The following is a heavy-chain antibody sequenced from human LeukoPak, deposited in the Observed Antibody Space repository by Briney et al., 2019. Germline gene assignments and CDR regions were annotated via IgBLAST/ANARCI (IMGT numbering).Heavy chain of an antibody. Sequence: GGCLRLSCAASGFTFSTYWMSWVRQAAGKGLEWVANIKQDGSDKFYVDSVKGRFTISRDNAKNSMYLQMSSLKAEDTAIYYCARVLPVASRDYWGQGTLVTVSS. D-gene: IGHD2-2*01. CDR3: ARVLPVASRDY. CDR1: GFTFSTYW. CDR2: IKQDGSDK. J-gene: IGHJ4*02. V-gene: IGHV3-7*01.